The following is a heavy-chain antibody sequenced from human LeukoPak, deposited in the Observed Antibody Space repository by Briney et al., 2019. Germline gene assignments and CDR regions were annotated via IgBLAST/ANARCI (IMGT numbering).Heavy chain of an antibody. Sequence: SETLSLTCTVSGGSISSSYSYWGWIRQPPGKGLEWIGNIYYSGSTYYNPSLKSRVTISVDTSKNHFSLKLSSVTAADTAVYYCARAVKYYDILTGYYLPYYFDYWGQGTLVTVSS. V-gene: IGHV4-39*07. CDR1: GGSISSSYSY. CDR2: IYYSGST. CDR3: ARAVKYYDILTGYYLPYYFDY. D-gene: IGHD3-9*01. J-gene: IGHJ4*02.